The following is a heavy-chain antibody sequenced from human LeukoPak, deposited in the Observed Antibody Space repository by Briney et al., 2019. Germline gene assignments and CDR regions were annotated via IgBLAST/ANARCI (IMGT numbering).Heavy chain of an antibody. CDR1: GLTVSSNS. D-gene: IGHD3-16*01. J-gene: IGHJ4*02. CDR3: AREVGAIDY. Sequence: GGSLRLSCAASGLTVSSNSMSWVRQAPGKGLEWVSFIYSGGSTYYADSVKGRFTISRDNSKNTLYLQMNSLRAEDTAVYYCAREVGAIDYWGQGTLVTVSS. CDR2: IYSGGST. V-gene: IGHV3-66*01.